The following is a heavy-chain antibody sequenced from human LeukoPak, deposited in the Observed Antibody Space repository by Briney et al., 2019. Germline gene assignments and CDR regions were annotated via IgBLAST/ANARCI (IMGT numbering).Heavy chain of an antibody. V-gene: IGHV4-4*07. D-gene: IGHD1-26*01. CDR3: ARDPIVGATLGLFDP. Sequence: KPSETLSLTCTVSGGSISSYYWSWIRQPAGKGLEWIGRIYTSGSTNYNPFLKSRVTMSVDTSKNQFSLKLSSVTAADTAVYYCARDPIVGATLGLFDPWGQGTLVTVSS. J-gene: IGHJ5*02. CDR1: GGSISSYY. CDR2: IYTSGST.